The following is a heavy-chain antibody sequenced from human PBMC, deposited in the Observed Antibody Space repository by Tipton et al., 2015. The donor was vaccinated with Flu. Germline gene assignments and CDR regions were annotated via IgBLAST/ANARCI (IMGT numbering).Heavy chain of an antibody. CDR1: GGSISSGGAY. J-gene: IGHJ5*02. V-gene: IGHV4-31*03. CDR3: AADLGPFNWFDP. CDR2: IYYSGST. Sequence: TLSLTCTVPGGSISSGGAYWSWIRQHPGKGLEWIGCIYYSGSTYYNPSLKSRVTISVDTSKNQFSLKVNSVTAADTAVYYCAADLGPFNWFDPWGQGTLVTVSS.